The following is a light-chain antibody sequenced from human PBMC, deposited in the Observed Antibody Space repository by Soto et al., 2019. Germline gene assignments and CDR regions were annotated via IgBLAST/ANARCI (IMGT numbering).Light chain of an antibody. V-gene: IGKV3D-15*01. CDR1: QTVRDN. Sequence: EVVMTQSPATLSVSPGERATLSCRASQTVRDNLGWYQQKPGQPPRLLIYGATTRATGIPARFSGSGSGTEFTLTISSLQSEDFAVYYCKHYNNWPFPFGPGTKVDIK. CDR2: GAT. J-gene: IGKJ3*01. CDR3: KHYNNWPFP.